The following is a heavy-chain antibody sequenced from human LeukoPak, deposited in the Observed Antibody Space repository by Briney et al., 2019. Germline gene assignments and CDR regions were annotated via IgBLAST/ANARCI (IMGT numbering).Heavy chain of an antibody. CDR1: GGSISSYY. Sequence: TLSLTCTVSGGSISSYYWSWIRQPPGKGLEWIGYIYYSGSTNYNPSLKSRVTISVDTSKNQFSLKLSSVTAADTAVYYCARWSGYSYGLGNDYWGQGTLVTVSS. D-gene: IGHD5-18*01. V-gene: IGHV4-59*01. CDR3: ARWSGYSYGLGNDY. CDR2: IYYSGST. J-gene: IGHJ4*02.